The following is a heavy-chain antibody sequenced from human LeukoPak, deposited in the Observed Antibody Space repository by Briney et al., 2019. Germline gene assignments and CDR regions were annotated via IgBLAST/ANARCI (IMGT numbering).Heavy chain of an antibody. V-gene: IGHV4-61*08. CDR1: GGSVSSPDYY. D-gene: IGHD1-26*01. Sequence: SETLSLTCTVSGGSVSSPDYYWSWIRQPPGRGLEWIAYIYYSGSTSYNPSLKSRVTISVDTSKNQFSLKLNSVTAADTAMYYCARLFHPALSGNYPFDYWGQGTLVTVSS. J-gene: IGHJ4*02. CDR3: ARLFHPALSGNYPFDY. CDR2: IYYSGST.